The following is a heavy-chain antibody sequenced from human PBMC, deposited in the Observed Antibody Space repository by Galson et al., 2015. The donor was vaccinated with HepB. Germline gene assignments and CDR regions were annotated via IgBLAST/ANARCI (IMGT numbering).Heavy chain of an antibody. CDR1: GFTFSSYA. D-gene: IGHD6-13*01. V-gene: IGHV3-64*01. J-gene: IGHJ4*02. CDR2: ISSNGGST. CDR3: AREKSYSYSSSWYYFDY. Sequence: SLRLSCAASGFTFSSYAMHWVRQAPGKGLEYVSAISSNGGSTYYANSVKGRFTISRDNSKNTLYLQMGSLRAEDMAVYYCAREKSYSYSSSWYYFDYWGQGTLVTVSS.